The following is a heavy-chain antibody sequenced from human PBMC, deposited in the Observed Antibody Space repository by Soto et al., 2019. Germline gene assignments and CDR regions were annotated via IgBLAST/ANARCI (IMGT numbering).Heavy chain of an antibody. D-gene: IGHD2-2*01. Sequence: EVELVESGGGLVQPGGSLKLSCAASGFTFSGSAVHWVRQASGKGLEWVGRIGSKTSSYATSYAASVRGRFTISRDDSNNTASLQMNSLKTEDTAVYYCTGPTFGSTSCFDPWGQGTLVTVSS. V-gene: IGHV3-73*02. CDR2: IGSKTSSYAT. CDR1: GFTFSGSA. J-gene: IGHJ5*02. CDR3: TGPTFGSTSCFDP.